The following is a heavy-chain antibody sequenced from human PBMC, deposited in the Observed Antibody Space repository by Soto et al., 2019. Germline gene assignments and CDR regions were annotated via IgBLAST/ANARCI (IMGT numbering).Heavy chain of an antibody. Sequence: VQLVESGGGLVQPGGSLRLSCAASGFTFSSYSMNWVRQAPGKGLEWVSYISSSSSTIYYADSVKGRFTISRDNAKNSLYLQMNSLRAEDTAVYYCARAQTAAALYYYYYMDVWGKGTTVTVSS. CDR1: GFTFSSYS. CDR2: ISSSSSTI. D-gene: IGHD6-13*01. CDR3: ARAQTAAALYYYYYMDV. J-gene: IGHJ6*03. V-gene: IGHV3-48*01.